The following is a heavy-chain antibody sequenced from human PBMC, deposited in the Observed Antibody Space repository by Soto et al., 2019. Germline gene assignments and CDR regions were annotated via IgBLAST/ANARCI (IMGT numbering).Heavy chain of an antibody. V-gene: IGHV4-39*01. Sequence: SETLSLTCTVSGGSISSSSYYWGWICQPPGKGLEWIGSIYYSGSTYYNPSLKSRVTISVDTSKNQFSLKLSSVTAADTAVYYCATSSSGVNYYYGMDVWGQGTTVTVSS. J-gene: IGHJ6*02. CDR1: GGSISSSSYY. CDR3: ATSSSGVNYYYGMDV. CDR2: IYYSGST. D-gene: IGHD6-6*01.